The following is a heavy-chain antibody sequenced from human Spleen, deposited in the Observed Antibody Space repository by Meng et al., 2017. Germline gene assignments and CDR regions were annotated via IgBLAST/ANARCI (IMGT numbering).Heavy chain of an antibody. Sequence: QVQLQESGPGLVKPSQTLSRSRTGSGGSISSGDYYWSWIRQPPGKGLEWIGYIYNSGSTYYNPSLKSRVTISVDTSKNQFSLKLRFVTAADTAVYYCAREGRSHQVGVSVYWGQGNLVTVSS. V-gene: IGHV4-30-4*01. CDR2: IYNSGST. CDR3: AREGRSHQVGVSVY. D-gene: IGHD2-21*01. J-gene: IGHJ4*02. CDR1: GGSISSGDYY.